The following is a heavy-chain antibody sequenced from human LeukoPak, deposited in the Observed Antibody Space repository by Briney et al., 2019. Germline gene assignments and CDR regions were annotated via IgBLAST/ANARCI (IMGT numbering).Heavy chain of an antibody. CDR3: AGNKD. D-gene: IGHD1-14*01. CDR1: GFTFSSYV. J-gene: IGHJ4*02. CDR2: VSGSGGST. V-gene: IGHV3-23*01. Sequence: PGRSLRLSCAASGFTFSSYVMTWVRQAPGKGLEWVSTVSGSGGSTYYADSAKGRFTTSRDNSKNTVYLQMNSLRAEDTAVYYCAGNKDWGQGTLVTVSS.